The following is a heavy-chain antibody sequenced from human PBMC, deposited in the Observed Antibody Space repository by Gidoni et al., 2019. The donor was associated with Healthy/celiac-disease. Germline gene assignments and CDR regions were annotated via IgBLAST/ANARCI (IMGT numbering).Heavy chain of an antibody. J-gene: IGHJ4*02. CDR2: IYYSGST. D-gene: IGHD6-19*01. Sequence: QVQLQESGPGLVKPSEPLSLTSTLSGGSVSSGSYYWSWIRQPPGKGLEWIGYIYYSGSTNYNPSLKSRVTISVDTSKNQFSLKLSSVTAADTAVYYCARAMTSSVAATSDYWGQGTLVTVSS. V-gene: IGHV4-61*01. CDR3: ARAMTSSVAATSDY. CDR1: GGSVSSGSYY.